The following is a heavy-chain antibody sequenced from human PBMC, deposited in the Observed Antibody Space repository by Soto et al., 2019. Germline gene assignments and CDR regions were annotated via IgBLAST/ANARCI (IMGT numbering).Heavy chain of an antibody. CDR1: GFTFSSYA. Sequence: GRSMRLSCAASGFTFSSYAMSWVRQAPGKGLEWVSAISGSGGSTYYADSVKGRFTISRDNSKNTLFLQMNSLRAEDTAVYYCAKDYSSSWYYYGLDVWGQGTSVTVSS. J-gene: IGHJ6*02. V-gene: IGHV3-23*01. CDR2: ISGSGGST. CDR3: AKDYSSSWYYYGLDV. D-gene: IGHD6-13*01.